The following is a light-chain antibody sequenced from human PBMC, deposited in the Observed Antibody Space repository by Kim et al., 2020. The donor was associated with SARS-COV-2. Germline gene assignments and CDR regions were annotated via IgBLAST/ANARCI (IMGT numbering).Light chain of an antibody. CDR2: GAS. Sequence: LSPGERATLSCRASQSVSSSYLAWYQQKPGQAPRLLIYGASSRTTGIPDRFSGSGSGTDFTLTISRLEPEDFAVYYCQQYGSSRTFGQGTKVDIK. CDR3: QQYGSSRT. V-gene: IGKV3-20*01. CDR1: QSVSSSY. J-gene: IGKJ1*01.